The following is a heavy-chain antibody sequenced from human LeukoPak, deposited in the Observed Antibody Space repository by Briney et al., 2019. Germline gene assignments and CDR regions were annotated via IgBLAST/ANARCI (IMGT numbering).Heavy chain of an antibody. D-gene: IGHD3-22*01. CDR2: INHSGST. V-gene: IGHV4-34*01. CDR3: ARVWADNFYYDSSGYYSYYFDY. CDR1: GGSFSGYY. Sequence: PSETLSLTCTVSGGSFSGYYWSWIRQPPGKGLEWIGEINHSGSTNYNPSLKSRVTISVDTSKNQFSLKLSSVTAADTAVYYCARVWADNFYYDSSGYYSYYFDYWGQGTLVTVSS. J-gene: IGHJ4*02.